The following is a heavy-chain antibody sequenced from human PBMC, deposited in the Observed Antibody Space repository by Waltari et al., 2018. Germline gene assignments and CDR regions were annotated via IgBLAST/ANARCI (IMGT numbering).Heavy chain of an antibody. Sequence: QVQLQESGPGLVKPSETLSLTCAVSGYSISSGYYWGWIRQPPGKGLEWIGSIYHSGSTHDNPSLKSRVTISVDTSKNQCALKLSSVSAADTAVYYCARRGTRVQGAQIPSPFDPWGQGTLVTVSS. CDR2: IYHSGST. J-gene: IGHJ5*02. D-gene: IGHD3-10*01. CDR3: ARRGTRVQGAQIPSPFDP. V-gene: IGHV4-38-2*01. CDR1: GYSISSGYY.